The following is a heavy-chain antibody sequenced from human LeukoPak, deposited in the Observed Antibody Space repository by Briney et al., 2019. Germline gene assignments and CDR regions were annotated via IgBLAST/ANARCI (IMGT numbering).Heavy chain of an antibody. CDR3: ARALPEVSDAFDI. CDR1: GGTFSSYA. CDR2: IIPILGIA. V-gene: IGHV1-69*04. Sequence: SVKVSCKASGGTFSSYAISWVRQAPGQGLEWMGRIIPILGIANYAQKFQGRVTITADKSTSTAYMELSSLRSEDTAVYYCARALPEVSDAFDIWGQGTMVTVSS. J-gene: IGHJ3*02. D-gene: IGHD2-8*02.